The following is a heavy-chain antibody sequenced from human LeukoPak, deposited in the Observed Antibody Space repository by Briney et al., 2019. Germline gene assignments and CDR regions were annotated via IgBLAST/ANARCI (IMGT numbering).Heavy chain of an antibody. CDR3: AREPLDDYGDCGGFCGFDY. CDR1: GGTFSSYA. D-gene: IGHD4-17*01. CDR2: IIPIFGTA. J-gene: IGHJ4*02. V-gene: IGHV1-69*06. Sequence: GASVKVSCKASGGTFSSYAISWVRQAPGQGLEWMGGIIPIFGTANYAQKFQGRVTITADKSTSTAYMELSSLRSEDTAVYYCAREPLDDYGDCGGFCGFDYWGQGTLVTVPS.